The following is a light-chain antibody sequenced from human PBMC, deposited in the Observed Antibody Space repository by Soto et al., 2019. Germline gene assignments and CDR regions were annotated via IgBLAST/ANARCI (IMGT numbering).Light chain of an antibody. CDR3: LQRNSYPRT. V-gene: IGKV1-17*01. CDR1: QGIRND. J-gene: IGKJ4*01. Sequence: IQMTQSPSSLSASVGDRVTITCRASQGIRNDVGWYQQKPGKAPKRLIYAAYNLQSGVPSRFSGSGSGTEFTPTISCLKPEDFATYYCLQRNSYPRTFGRGTKVEIK. CDR2: AAY.